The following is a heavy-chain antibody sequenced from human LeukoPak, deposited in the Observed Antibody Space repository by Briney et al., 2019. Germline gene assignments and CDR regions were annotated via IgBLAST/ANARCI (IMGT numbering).Heavy chain of an antibody. D-gene: IGHD2-2*01. CDR1: GYSFTNYL. CDR3: ARRRYCSETACYAGIDAFDI. J-gene: IGHJ3*02. Sequence: GSSLKISCQGSGYSFTNYLFGGVRQMPGKGLDWRGIISPGESNNRYRPSFQGQVTIPPDQSIRHAYVQWSSLKASATAMYYCARRRYCSETACYAGIDAFDIWGQGIMVTVSS. V-gene: IGHV5-51*01. CDR2: ISPGESNN.